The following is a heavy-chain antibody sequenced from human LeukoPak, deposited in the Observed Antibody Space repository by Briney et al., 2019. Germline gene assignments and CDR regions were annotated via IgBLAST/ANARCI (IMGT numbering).Heavy chain of an antibody. J-gene: IGHJ4*02. Sequence: GGSLRLSCAASGFTFSSYGMHWVRQAPGKGLEWVAVISYDGSNKYYADSVKGRFTISRDNSKNTLYLQMNSLRAEDTAVYYCAKAQIPYGSGSYYKGYWSQGTLVTVSS. CDR1: GFTFSSYG. CDR3: AKAQIPYGSGSYYKGY. V-gene: IGHV3-30*18. CDR2: ISYDGSNK. D-gene: IGHD3-10*01.